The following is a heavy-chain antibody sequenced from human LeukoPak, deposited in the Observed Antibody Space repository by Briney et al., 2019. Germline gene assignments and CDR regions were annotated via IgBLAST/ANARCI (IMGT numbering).Heavy chain of an antibody. D-gene: IGHD5-18*01. V-gene: IGHV3-48*03. CDR3: ARVDSYGPTFDY. Sequence: PGGSLRLSCAASGFTFSSYEMNWVRQAPGEGLEWVSYISNSGRMIHYADSVKGRFTISRDNAKNTLYLQMNSLRADDTAVYYCARVDSYGPTFDYWGQGTLVTVSS. CDR1: GFTFSSYE. CDR2: ISNSGRMI. J-gene: IGHJ4*02.